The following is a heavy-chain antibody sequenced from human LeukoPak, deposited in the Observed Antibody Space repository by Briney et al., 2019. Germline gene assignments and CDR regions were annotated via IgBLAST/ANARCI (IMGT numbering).Heavy chain of an antibody. J-gene: IGHJ4*02. CDR2: ISSSSSTI. CDR1: GFTVSSNY. V-gene: IGHV3-48*01. D-gene: IGHD4-17*01. Sequence: PGGSLRLSCAASGFTVSSNYMSWVRQAPGKGLEWVSYISSSSSTIYYADSVKGRFTISRDNAKNSLYLQMNSLRAEDTAVYYCARDPLSSYGDYEGAHFDYWGQGTLATVSS. CDR3: ARDPLSSYGDYEGAHFDY.